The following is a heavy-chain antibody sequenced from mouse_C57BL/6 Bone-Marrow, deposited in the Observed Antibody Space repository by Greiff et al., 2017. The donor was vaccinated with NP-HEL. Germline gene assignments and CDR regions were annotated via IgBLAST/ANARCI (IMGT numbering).Heavy chain of an antibody. V-gene: IGHV10-1*01. D-gene: IGHD1-1*01. Sequence: EVKLMESGGGLVQPKGSLKLSCAASGFSFNTYAMNWVRQAPGKGLEWVARIRSKSNNYATYYADSVKDRFTISRDDSESMLYLQMNNLKTEDTAMYYCVRGTLLLRLPWYFDVWGTGTTVTVSS. J-gene: IGHJ1*03. CDR2: IRSKSNNYAT. CDR1: GFSFNTYA. CDR3: VRGTLLLRLPWYFDV.